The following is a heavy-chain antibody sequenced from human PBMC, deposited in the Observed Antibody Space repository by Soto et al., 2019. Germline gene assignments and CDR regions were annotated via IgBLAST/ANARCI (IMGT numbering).Heavy chain of an antibody. D-gene: IGHD3-3*01. V-gene: IGHV4-30-2*01. CDR1: GGSISSSSYY. Sequence: PSETLSLTCTVSGGSISSSSYYWGWIRQPPGKGLEWIGYIYHSGSTYYNPSLKSRVTISVDRSKNQFSLKLSSVTAADTAVYYCARGRNYDFWSGSTVFDYWGQGTLVTVSS. CDR2: IYHSGST. CDR3: ARGRNYDFWSGSTVFDY. J-gene: IGHJ4*02.